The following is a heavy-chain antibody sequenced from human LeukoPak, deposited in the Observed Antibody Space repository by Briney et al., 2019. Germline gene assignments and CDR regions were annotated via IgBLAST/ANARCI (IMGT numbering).Heavy chain of an antibody. CDR2: ISGYNGNT. D-gene: IGHD3-10*01. J-gene: IGHJ4*02. CDR3: ASRNYYASGTETGYYFDF. CDR1: GYTFTSYY. Sequence: ASVKVSCKASGYTFTSYYMHWLRQAPGQGLEWMGWISGYNGNTKYAQKLQGRLTLTTDTSTSTAYMDLRSLRSDDTAVYYCASRNYYASGTETGYYFDFWGQGTLVTVSS. V-gene: IGHV1-18*04.